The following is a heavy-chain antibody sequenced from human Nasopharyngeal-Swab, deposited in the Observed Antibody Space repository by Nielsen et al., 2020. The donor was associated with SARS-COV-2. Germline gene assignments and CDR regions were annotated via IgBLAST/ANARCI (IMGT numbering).Heavy chain of an antibody. CDR3: ARERGSGWYDRVYYGVDV. D-gene: IGHD6-19*01. V-gene: IGHV1-46*01. CDR2: INPSGGST. Sequence: WVRQAPGQRLEWMGIINPSGGSTSYAQKFQGRVTMTRDTSTSTVYMELSSLRSEDTAVYYCARERGSGWYDRVYYGVDVWGQGTTVTVSS. J-gene: IGHJ6*02.